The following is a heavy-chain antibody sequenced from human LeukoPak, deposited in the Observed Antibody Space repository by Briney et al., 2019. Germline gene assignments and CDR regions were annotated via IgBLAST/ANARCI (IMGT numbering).Heavy chain of an antibody. CDR1: GGSFSGYY. J-gene: IGHJ4*02. V-gene: IGHV4-34*01. Sequence: SETLSLTCAVYGGSFSGYYWSWIRQPPGKGLEWIGEINLSGSANYNPSLKSRVTISVDTSKNQFSRKLSSVTAADTAVFYCARRIEKTAMVDYWGQGTLVTVSS. D-gene: IGHD5-18*01. CDR3: ARRIEKTAMVDY. CDR2: INLSGSA.